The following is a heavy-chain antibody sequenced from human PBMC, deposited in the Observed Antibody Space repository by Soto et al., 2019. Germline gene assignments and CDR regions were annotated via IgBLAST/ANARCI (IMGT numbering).Heavy chain of an antibody. Sequence: QVQLQESGPGLVKPSETLSLTCTVSGGSVSGGSYYWSWIRQPPGKGLEWIGSIYYSGSTNYNPSLMSRVTISVDTSKNQFSLKLRSATAADTAVYYCARDVDFGEGKTWGQGTLVTVSS. V-gene: IGHV4-61*01. CDR3: ARDVDFGEGKT. D-gene: IGHD3-3*01. CDR1: GGSVSGGSYY. CDR2: IYYSGST. J-gene: IGHJ5*02.